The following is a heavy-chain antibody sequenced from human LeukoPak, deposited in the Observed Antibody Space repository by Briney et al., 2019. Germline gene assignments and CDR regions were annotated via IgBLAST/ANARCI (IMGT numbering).Heavy chain of an antibody. Sequence: SVKVSCKASGATFTSKTISWVRQAPGQGLEWMGRIIPMYDIKDYAQKFQGRVTITADKSTSTAYMELSSLTSKDTAVYYCARDRIVGPMESAFDIWGQGTMVTVSP. V-gene: IGHV1-69*04. CDR2: IIPMYDIK. D-gene: IGHD1-26*01. CDR1: GATFTSKT. CDR3: ARDRIVGPMESAFDI. J-gene: IGHJ3*02.